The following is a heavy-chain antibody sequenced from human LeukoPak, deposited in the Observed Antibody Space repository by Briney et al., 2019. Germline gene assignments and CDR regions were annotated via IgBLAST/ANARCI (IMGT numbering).Heavy chain of an antibody. J-gene: IGHJ4*02. CDR3: AKLYSGSYRGYFGD. D-gene: IGHD1-26*01. CDR2: IGGSGGST. V-gene: IGHV3-23*01. CDR1: GFTFSSYA. Sequence: PGGSLRLSCAASGFTFSSYAMSWVRQAPGKGLEWVSTIGGSGGSTYYADSVKGRFTISRDNSKNTLYLQMNSLRAEDTAVYYCAKLYSGSYRGYFGDWGQGTLVTVSS.